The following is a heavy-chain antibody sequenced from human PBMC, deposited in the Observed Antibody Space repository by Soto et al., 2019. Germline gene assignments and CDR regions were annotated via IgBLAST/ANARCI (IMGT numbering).Heavy chain of an antibody. CDR2: ISHRGTT. CDR3: ARAGRDGYTLGGYYYGMDV. D-gene: IGHD5-12*01. J-gene: IGHJ6*02. Sequence: SETLSLTCAVSSDSISSSNWWNWVRQSPGKGLEWIGEISHRGTTNYNPSLKSRVTISLDMSKNQFSLMLTSVTAADTAVYYCARAGRDGYTLGGYYYGMDVWGQGTTVTVS. CDR1: SDSISSSNW. V-gene: IGHV4-4*02.